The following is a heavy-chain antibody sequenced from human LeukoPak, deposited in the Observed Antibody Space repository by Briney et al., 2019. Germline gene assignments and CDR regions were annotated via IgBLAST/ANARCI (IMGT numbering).Heavy chain of an antibody. CDR2: ISDSGDAT. CDR3: AKVSRGSGFTTPLDY. V-gene: IGHV3-23*01. Sequence: GGSLRLSCAASGFTFSSYAMSWVRQAPGKGLEWVAAISDSGDATYYADSVKGRFTFSRDNSKNTLSLQMNSLRAEDTAVYFCAKVSRGSGFTTPLDYWGQGTLVTVSS. D-gene: IGHD3-22*01. J-gene: IGHJ4*02. CDR1: GFTFSSYA.